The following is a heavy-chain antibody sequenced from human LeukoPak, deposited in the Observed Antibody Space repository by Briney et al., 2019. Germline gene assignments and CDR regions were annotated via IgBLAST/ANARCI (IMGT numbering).Heavy chain of an antibody. D-gene: IGHD5-24*01. Sequence: AAVKVCCKASGYTFTSYAMNCVRQAHGQSVEWMGWVNTNTGNPTYAQGFTGRFVFSLDTSVSTAYLQISSLKAEDTPVYYCARDGRWLQTAADYWGQGTLVTVSS. J-gene: IGHJ4*02. CDR3: ARDGRWLQTAADY. V-gene: IGHV7-4-1*02. CDR1: GYTFTSYA. CDR2: VNTNTGNP.